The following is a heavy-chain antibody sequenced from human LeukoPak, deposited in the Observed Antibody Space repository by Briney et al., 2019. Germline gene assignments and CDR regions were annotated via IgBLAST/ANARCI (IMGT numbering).Heavy chain of an antibody. CDR2: IIPIFGTA. J-gene: IGHJ4*02. D-gene: IGHD2-2*01. Sequence: SVNVSCKASGYTFTGYYMHWVRQAPGQGLEWMGGIIPIFGTANYAQKFQGRVTITTDESTSTAYMELSSLRSEDTAVYYCATRKYCSSTSCYLIDYWGQGTLVTVSS. CDR3: ATRKYCSSTSCYLIDY. CDR1: GYTFTGYY. V-gene: IGHV1-69*05.